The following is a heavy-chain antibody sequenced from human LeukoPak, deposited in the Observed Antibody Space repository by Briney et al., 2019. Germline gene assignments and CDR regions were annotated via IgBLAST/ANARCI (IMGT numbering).Heavy chain of an antibody. J-gene: IGHJ5*02. CDR3: ARQDGYYDFWSGYYPNWFDP. V-gene: IGHV5-51*01. D-gene: IGHD3-3*01. CDR2: IYPGDSDT. CDR1: GYSFTSYW. Sequence: GESLQISCKGSGYSFTSYWIGWVRPMPGKGLEWMGIIYPGDSDTRYSPSFQGQVTISADKSISTAYLQWSSLKASDTAMYYCARQDGYYDFWSGYYPNWFDPWGQGTLVTVSS.